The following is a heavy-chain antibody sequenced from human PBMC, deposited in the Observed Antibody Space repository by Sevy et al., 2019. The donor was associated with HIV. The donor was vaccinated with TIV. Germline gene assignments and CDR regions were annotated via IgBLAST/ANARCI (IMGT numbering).Heavy chain of an antibody. D-gene: IGHD4-4*01. J-gene: IGHJ6*02. Sequence: GGSLRLSCAASGFTFSSYGMHWVRQAPGKGLEWVAVISYDGSNKYYADSVKGRFTISRGKYKNTHYLQINNVKPQDTAVDYCAQEASYSNSETEYNYCGKDVRGQGTTVTVSS. CDR2: ISYDGSNK. CDR3: AQEASYSNSETEYNYCGKDV. CDR1: GFTFSSYG. V-gene: IGHV3-30*18.